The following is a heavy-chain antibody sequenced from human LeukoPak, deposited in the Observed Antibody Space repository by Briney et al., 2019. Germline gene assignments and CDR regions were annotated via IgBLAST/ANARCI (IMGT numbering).Heavy chain of an antibody. D-gene: IGHD5-12*01. CDR3: ARVSVDMVGVAFDI. CDR2: IYTSGST. J-gene: IGHJ3*02. V-gene: IGHV4-4*07. Sequence: NPSETLSLTCTVSGGSISSYYWSWIRQPAGKGLEWIGRIYTSGSTNYNLSLKSRVTISVDTSKNQFSLKLSSVTAADTAVYYCARVSVDMVGVAFDIWGQGTMVTVSS. CDR1: GGSISSYY.